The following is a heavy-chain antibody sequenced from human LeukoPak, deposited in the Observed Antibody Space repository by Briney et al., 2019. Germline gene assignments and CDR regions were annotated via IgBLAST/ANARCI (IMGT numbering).Heavy chain of an antibody. Sequence: SETLSLTCAVYGGSFSGYYWSWIRQPPGKGLEWIGEINHSGSTNYNPSLKSRATISVDTSKNQFSLKLSSVTAADTAVYYCARGRSRDFWSGYHYYYYGMDVWGQGTTVTVSS. J-gene: IGHJ6*02. CDR2: INHSGST. V-gene: IGHV4-34*01. CDR1: GGSFSGYY. CDR3: ARGRSRDFWSGYHYYYYGMDV. D-gene: IGHD3-3*01.